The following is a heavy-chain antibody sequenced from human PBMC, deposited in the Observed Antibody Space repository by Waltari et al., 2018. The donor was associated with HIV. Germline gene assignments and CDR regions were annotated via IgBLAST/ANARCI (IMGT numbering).Heavy chain of an antibody. D-gene: IGHD2-2*01. CDR1: GFTFSNAW. Sequence: EVQLVESGGGLVKPGESLRLSCVASGFTFSNAWMNWVRQTPGKGLELIGRIKSKTDVGTTDYAAPVKGTFTISRDDSKSTLYLQMNSLRSEDTAVYYCTTSPHKPAYNSDDWGLGTLVSVSS. CDR3: TTSPHKPAYNSDD. J-gene: IGHJ4*02. CDR2: IKSKTDVGTT. V-gene: IGHV3-15*01.